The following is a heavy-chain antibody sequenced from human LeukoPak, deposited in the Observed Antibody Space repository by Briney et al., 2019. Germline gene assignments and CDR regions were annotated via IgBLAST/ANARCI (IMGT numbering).Heavy chain of an antibody. CDR2: MNPNSGNT. D-gene: IGHD6-13*01. V-gene: IGHV1-8*01. J-gene: IGHJ4*02. CDR3: ARGRYSSSPNYFDY. Sequence: ASVKVSCKASGYTFTSYDINWVRQATGQGLEWMGWMNPNSGNTGYAQKFQGRVTMTRNTSISTAYMELGSLRSEDTAVYYCARGRYSSSPNYFDYWGQGNLVTVSS. CDR1: GYTFTSYD.